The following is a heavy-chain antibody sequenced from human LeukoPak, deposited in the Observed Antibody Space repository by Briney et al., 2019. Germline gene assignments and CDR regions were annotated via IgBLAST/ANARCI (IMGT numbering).Heavy chain of an antibody. CDR2: ISGSGGSA. V-gene: IGHV3-23*01. D-gene: IGHD7-27*01. Sequence: QPGGSLRLSCAASGFTFSYYAMTWVRQAPGKGLEWFSAISGSGGSAYYADSVKGRFTISGDNSKNTLYLQMNSLRAEDTAVYYCAKVQGNWGYPYYLDYWGQGTLVTVSS. CDR1: GFTFSYYA. J-gene: IGHJ4*02. CDR3: AKVQGNWGYPYYLDY.